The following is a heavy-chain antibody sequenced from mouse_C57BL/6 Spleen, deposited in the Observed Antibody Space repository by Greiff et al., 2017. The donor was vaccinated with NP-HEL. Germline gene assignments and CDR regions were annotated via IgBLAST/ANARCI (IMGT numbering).Heavy chain of an antibody. CDR1: GYAFSSSW. J-gene: IGHJ2*01. CDR2: IYPGDGDT. D-gene: IGHD1-1*01. V-gene: IGHV1-82*01. CDR3: AVTTVEYYFDY. Sequence: QVQLKQSGPELVKPGASVKISCKASGYAFSSSWMNWVKQRPGKGLEWIGRIYPGDGDTNYNGKFKGKATLTADKSSSTAYMQLSSLTSEDSAVYFCAVTTVEYYFDYWGQGTTLTVSS.